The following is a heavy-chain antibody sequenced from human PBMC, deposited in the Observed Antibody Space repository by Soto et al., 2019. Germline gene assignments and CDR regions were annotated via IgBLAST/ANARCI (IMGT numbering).Heavy chain of an antibody. CDR1: GYTFTSYA. CDR2: INAGNGNT. Sequence: ASVKVSCKASGYTFTSYAMHWVRQAPGQRLEWMGWINAGNGNTKYSQKFQGRVTITRDTSASTAYMELSSLRPEDTAVYYCARGDATYYYVYWGQGTLVTVSS. CDR3: ARGDATYYYVY. J-gene: IGHJ4*02. V-gene: IGHV1-3*01. D-gene: IGHD3-10*02.